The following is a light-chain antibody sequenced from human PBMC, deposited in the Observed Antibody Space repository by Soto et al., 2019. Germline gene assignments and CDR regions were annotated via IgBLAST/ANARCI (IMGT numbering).Light chain of an antibody. CDR3: SSYTTSNTRQIV. Sequence: QSALTQPASVSGSPGQSITISCTGTSSDVGGYNYVSWYQHHPGKAPKLIIYDVTSRPSGVSIRFSGSKSDNTASLTISGLQPEDEADYHCSSYTTSNTRQIVSGTGTKVTVL. V-gene: IGLV2-14*03. CDR1: SSDVGGYNY. J-gene: IGLJ1*01. CDR2: DVT.